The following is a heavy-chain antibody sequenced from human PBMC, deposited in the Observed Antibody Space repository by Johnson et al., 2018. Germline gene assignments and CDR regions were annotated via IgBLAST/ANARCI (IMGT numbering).Heavy chain of an antibody. CDR1: GFTFDDYA. D-gene: IGHD2-21*02. CDR2: ISWNSGSI. J-gene: IGHJ4*02. Sequence: VQLVQSGGGLVQPGRSLRLSCAASGFTFDDYAMHWVRQAPGKGLEWVSGISWNSGSIGYADSVKGRFTISRDNAKNSLYLQMNGLRTEDTAVYHCVKDKAESLDCGCGCYAFDYWCQGTLVTVSS. CDR3: VKDKAESLDCGCGCYAFDY. V-gene: IGHV3-9*01.